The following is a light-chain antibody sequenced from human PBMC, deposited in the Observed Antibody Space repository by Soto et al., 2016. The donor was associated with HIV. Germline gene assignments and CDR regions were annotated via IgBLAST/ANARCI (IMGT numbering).Light chain of an antibody. J-gene: IGLJ2*01. Sequence: SYELTQPSSVSVPPGQTARITCSGDVLARKYARWFQQKPGQAPVLLIYKDTERPSGIPERFSGSSSGTTVTLTISGALVEDEADYYCYSAADNNLVFGGGTRLTVL. V-gene: IGLV3-27*01. CDR3: YSAADNNLV. CDR2: KDT. CDR1: VLARKY.